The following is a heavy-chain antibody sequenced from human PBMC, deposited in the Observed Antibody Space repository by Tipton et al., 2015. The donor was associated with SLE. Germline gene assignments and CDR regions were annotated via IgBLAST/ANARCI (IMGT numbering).Heavy chain of an antibody. V-gene: IGHV4-59*01. J-gene: IGHJ3*02. CDR1: GGSISSYY. D-gene: IGHD6-13*01. Sequence: LRLSCTVSGGSISSYYWSWIRQPPGKGLEWIGYIYYSGSTNYNPSLKSRVTISVDTSKNQFSLKLSSVTAADTAVYYCARRYSSSWYGDDAFDIWGQGTMVTVSS. CDR2: IYYSGST. CDR3: ARRYSSSWYGDDAFDI.